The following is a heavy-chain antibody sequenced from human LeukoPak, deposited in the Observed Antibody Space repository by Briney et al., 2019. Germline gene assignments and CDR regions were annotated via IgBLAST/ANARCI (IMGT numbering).Heavy chain of an antibody. V-gene: IGHV1-2*02. J-gene: IGHJ4*02. CDR2: INPNSGGT. Sequence: ASVKVSCKASGYTFTTYGISWVRQAPGQGLEWMGWINPNSGGTNYAQKFQGRVTMTRDTSISTAYMELSRLRSDDTAVYYCARYYYDSSGKFDYWGQGTLVTVSS. D-gene: IGHD3-22*01. CDR3: ARYYYDSSGKFDY. CDR1: GYTFTTYG.